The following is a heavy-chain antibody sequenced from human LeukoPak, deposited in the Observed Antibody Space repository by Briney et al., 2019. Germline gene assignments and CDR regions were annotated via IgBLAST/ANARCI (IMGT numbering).Heavy chain of an antibody. CDR3: AKDVLYSSSRNDY. J-gene: IGHJ4*02. V-gene: IGHV3-23*01. Sequence: GGSLRLSCAASGFTFSSYWMSWVRQAPGKGLEWVSAISGSGGSTYYADSVKGRFTISRDNSKNTLYLQMNSLRAEDTAVYYCAKDVLYSSSRNDYWGQGTLATVSS. CDR1: GFTFSSYW. CDR2: ISGSGGST. D-gene: IGHD6-6*01.